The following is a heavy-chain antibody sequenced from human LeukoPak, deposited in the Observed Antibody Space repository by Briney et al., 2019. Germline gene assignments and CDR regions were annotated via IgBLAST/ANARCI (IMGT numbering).Heavy chain of an antibody. CDR3: ARERDYGSWFDP. D-gene: IGHD3-10*01. Sequence: ASVKVSCKASGYTYTSYAMHWVRQAPGQRLEWMGWINAGNGNTKYSQKFQGRVTITRDTSASTAYMELSSLRSEDTAVYYCARERDYGSWFDPWGQGTLVTVSS. CDR2: INAGNGNT. V-gene: IGHV1-3*01. CDR1: GYTYTSYA. J-gene: IGHJ5*02.